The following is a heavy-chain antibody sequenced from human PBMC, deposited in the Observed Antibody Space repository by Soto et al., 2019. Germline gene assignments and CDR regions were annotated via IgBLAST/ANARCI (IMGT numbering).Heavy chain of an antibody. Sequence: ASVKVSCKASGYTFTSYYMHWVRQAPGQGLEWMGIINPSGGSTSYAQKFQGRVTVTRDTSTSTVYMELSSLRSEDTAVYYCARDPSIAARPSCFDYWGQGTLVTVSS. V-gene: IGHV1-46*03. D-gene: IGHD6-6*01. CDR2: INPSGGST. CDR1: GYTFTSYY. CDR3: ARDPSIAARPSCFDY. J-gene: IGHJ4*02.